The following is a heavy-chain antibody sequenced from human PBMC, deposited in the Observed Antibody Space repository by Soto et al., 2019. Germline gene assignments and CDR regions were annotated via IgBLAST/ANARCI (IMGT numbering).Heavy chain of an antibody. J-gene: IGHJ4*02. CDR1: GFTFSSYG. Sequence: QVQLVESGGGVVQPGRSLRLSCAVSGFTFSSYGMHWVRQAQGKGLEWVAQISYDGSNEHYVDSVKGRFTISRDNSKNTLYLQMNSLRAEDTAVYYCSKDTYYHDTSGYYIFDYWGQGTLVTVSS. D-gene: IGHD3-22*01. CDR3: SKDTYYHDTSGYYIFDY. CDR2: ISYDGSNE. V-gene: IGHV3-30*18.